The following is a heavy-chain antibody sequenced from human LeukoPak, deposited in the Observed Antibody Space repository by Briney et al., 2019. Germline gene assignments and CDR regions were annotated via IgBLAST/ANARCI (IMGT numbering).Heavy chain of an antibody. J-gene: IGHJ6*03. V-gene: IGHV3-30*18. CDR1: GFTFSSYG. D-gene: IGHD2-15*01. CDR2: ISYDGSNK. Sequence: GGSLRLSCAASGFTFSSYGMHWVRQAPGKGLEWVAVISYDGSNKYYADSVRGRFTISRDNSKNTLYLQMNSLRAEDTAVYYCAKELRNPSYCSGGSCYSGSTNYYMDVWGKGTTVTVSS. CDR3: AKELRNPSYCSGGSCYSGSTNYYMDV.